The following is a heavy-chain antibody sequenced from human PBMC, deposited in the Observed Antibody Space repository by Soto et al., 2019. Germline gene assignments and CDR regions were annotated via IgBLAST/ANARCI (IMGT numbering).Heavy chain of an antibody. CDR3: VRGDDRVD. V-gene: IGHV3-21*01. Sequence: EVQLVESGGGLVKPGGSLSLSCVGSGFIFSSFTMTWVRQAPGMGLQYLASISKSSSLIYYADSVRGRFIISRDNSKDSVFLQMYRLRAEDTAMYYCVRGDDRVDWGQGTLVTVSS. J-gene: IGHJ4*02. CDR1: GFIFSSFT. D-gene: IGHD1-1*01. CDR2: ISKSSSLI.